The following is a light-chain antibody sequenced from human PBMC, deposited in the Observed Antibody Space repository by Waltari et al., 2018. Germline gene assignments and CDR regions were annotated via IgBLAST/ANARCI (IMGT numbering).Light chain of an antibody. CDR1: QSLLHSNGYNY. CDR2: LGS. Sequence: DIVMTQSPLSLPVPPGEPASSSCRSSQSLLHSNGYNYLDWYLQKPGQSPQLLIYLGSNRASGVPDRFSGSGSGTDFTLKISRVEAEDVGVYYCMQALQTITFGQGTRLEIK. CDR3: MQALQTIT. J-gene: IGKJ5*01. V-gene: IGKV2-28*01.